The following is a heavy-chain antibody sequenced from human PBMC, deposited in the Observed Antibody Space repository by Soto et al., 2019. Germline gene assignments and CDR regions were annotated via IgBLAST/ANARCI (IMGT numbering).Heavy chain of an antibody. J-gene: IGHJ6*02. CDR1: GGSISSNSYY. Sequence: SETLSRTCIVSGGSISSNSYYWGWIRQPPGKGLEWIGSIYYSGSTYYNPSLKSRVTISVDTSKNQFSLKLSSVTAADTAVYYCASQAVFGVVITDYYYYGMDVWGQGTTVTVSS. CDR2: IYYSGST. D-gene: IGHD3-3*01. CDR3: ASQAVFGVVITDYYYYGMDV. V-gene: IGHV4-39*01.